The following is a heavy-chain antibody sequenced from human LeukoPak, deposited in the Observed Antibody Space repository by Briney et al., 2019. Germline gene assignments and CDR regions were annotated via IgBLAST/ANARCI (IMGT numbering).Heavy chain of an antibody. CDR3: AELGITMIGGV. D-gene: IGHD3-10*02. J-gene: IGHJ6*04. Sequence: GGSLRLSCAASGFTFSVYAMNWVRQAPGKGLEWVSYISSSGSTIYYADSVKGRFTISRDNAKNSLYLQMNSLRAEDTAVYYCAELGITMIGGVWGKGTTVTISS. CDR2: ISSSGSTI. CDR1: GFTFSVYA. V-gene: IGHV3-48*03.